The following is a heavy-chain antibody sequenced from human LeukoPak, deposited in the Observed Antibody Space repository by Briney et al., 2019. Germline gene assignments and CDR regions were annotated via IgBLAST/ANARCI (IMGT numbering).Heavy chain of an antibody. CDR2: ISSSGSTI. CDR3: ARDAYYDFCSGYYTY. J-gene: IGHJ4*02. CDR1: GFTFSDYY. Sequence: GGFLRLSCAASGFTFSDYYMSWIRQAPGKGLEWVSYISSSGSTIYYADSVKGRFTISRDNAKNSLYLQMNSLRAEDTAVYYCARDAYYDFCSGYYTYWGQGTLITVSS. V-gene: IGHV3-11*01. D-gene: IGHD3-3*01.